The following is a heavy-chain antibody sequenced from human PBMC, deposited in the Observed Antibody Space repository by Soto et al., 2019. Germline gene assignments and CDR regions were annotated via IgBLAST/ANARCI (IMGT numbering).Heavy chain of an antibody. CDR3: AKGNWGHVAAFHFDC. D-gene: IGHD6-19*01. Sequence: EVHLLESGGGLIQPGGSLRLSCTVSGFTFSSAAMSWVRQAPGKGLEWVSSISGSGASTSYAGSVKGRFTISRDNSNNTLHLHMNSLRAEDTAVYYCAKGNWGHVAAFHFDCWGQGTLVTVSS. CDR2: ISGSGAST. V-gene: IGHV3-23*01. CDR1: GFTFSSAA. J-gene: IGHJ4*02.